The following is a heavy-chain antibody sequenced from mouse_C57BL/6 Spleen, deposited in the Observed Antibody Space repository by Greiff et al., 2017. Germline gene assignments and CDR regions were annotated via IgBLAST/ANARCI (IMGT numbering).Heavy chain of an antibody. V-gene: IGHV1-4*01. CDR2: INPSSGYT. CDR1: GYTFTSYT. Sequence: VQLQQSGAELARPGASVKMSCKASGYTFTSYTMHWVIQRPGQGLAWIGYINPSSGYTKYNQKFKDKATLTADKSSSTAYMQLSSLTSEDSAVYYCAREGDDYDPFFDYWGQGTTLTVSS. J-gene: IGHJ2*01. D-gene: IGHD2-4*01. CDR3: AREGDDYDPFFDY.